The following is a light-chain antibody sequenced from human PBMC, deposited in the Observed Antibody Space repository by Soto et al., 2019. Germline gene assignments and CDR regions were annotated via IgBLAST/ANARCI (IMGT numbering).Light chain of an antibody. V-gene: IGKV1-5*03. J-gene: IGKJ1*01. CDR2: KAS. Sequence: DIQMTQSPSTLSASVGDTVTITCRASHSFNTWLAWYQQKPGKDPKFLIYKASTLESGGPSRFSGSGSGTEFTLTISSLQPDDFANYYCQQYNSYSWTFGQGTKVEIK. CDR3: QQYNSYSWT. CDR1: HSFNTW.